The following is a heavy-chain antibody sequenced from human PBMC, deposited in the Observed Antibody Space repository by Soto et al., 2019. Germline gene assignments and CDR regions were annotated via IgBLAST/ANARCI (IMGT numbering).Heavy chain of an antibody. Sequence: SETLSLTCAVSGYSISSSNWWGWIRQPPGKGLEWIGCIYYSGTTYYNPSLKSRVTMSVDTSKNQFSLKLTSVTAVDTAVYYFARREIQGPIDYWGPGTLVSGFS. CDR1: GYSISSSNW. D-gene: IGHD1-26*01. J-gene: IGHJ4*02. CDR3: ARREIQGPIDY. V-gene: IGHV4-28*01. CDR2: IYYSGTT.